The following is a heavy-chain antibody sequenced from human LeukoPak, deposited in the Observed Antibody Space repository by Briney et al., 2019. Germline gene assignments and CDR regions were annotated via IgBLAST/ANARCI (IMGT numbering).Heavy chain of an antibody. CDR1: GYTFTGYY. J-gene: IGHJ6*02. V-gene: IGHV1-2*02. D-gene: IGHD6-13*01. CDR3: ARVMVSSSWYYYYYGMDV. CDR2: INPNSGGT. Sequence: ASVKVSCKASGYTFTGYYMHWVRQAPGQGLEWMGWINPNSGGTNYAQKFQGRVTMTRDTSISTAYMELSRLRSDDTAVYYCARVMVSSSWYYYYYGMDVWGQGTTVTVSS.